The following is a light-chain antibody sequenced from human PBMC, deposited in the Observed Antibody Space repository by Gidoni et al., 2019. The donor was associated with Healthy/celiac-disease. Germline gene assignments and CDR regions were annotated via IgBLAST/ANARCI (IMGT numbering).Light chain of an antibody. CDR1: QSISSW. Sequence: DIQMTLSPSSLSASVGDRVTIPCRASQSISSWLAWYQQKPGKAPKLLIYDASSLESGVPSRFSGSGSGTEFTLTISSLQPDDFATYYCQQCNSYSPTFGQGTKLEIK. V-gene: IGKV1-5*01. CDR3: QQCNSYSPT. CDR2: DAS. J-gene: IGKJ2*01.